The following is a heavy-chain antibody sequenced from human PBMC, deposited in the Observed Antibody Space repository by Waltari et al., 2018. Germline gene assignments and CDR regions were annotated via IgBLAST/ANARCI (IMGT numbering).Heavy chain of an antibody. Sequence: QVQLVESGGGVVQPGMSLRLSCAACGFRLSNFGMHWVRQAPGKGLEWVALTWFDGSKTYYADSVRGRFTISRDNSKNTLYLDINTLRVDDTAIYYCAKDAFGNTYLDHWGQGTLVTVSS. D-gene: IGHD3-10*01. CDR3: AKDAFGNTYLDH. CDR1: GFRLSNFG. J-gene: IGHJ5*02. V-gene: IGHV3-33*06. CDR2: TWFDGSKT.